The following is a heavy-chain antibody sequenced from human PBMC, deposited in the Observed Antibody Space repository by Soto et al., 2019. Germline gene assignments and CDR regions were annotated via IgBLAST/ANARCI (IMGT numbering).Heavy chain of an antibody. V-gene: IGHV1-46*01. CDR3: ARDTNVALTSHYYGMDV. CDR2: INPNTGST. Sequence: QVQLVQSGAEVKKPGASVKVSCTASGYTFTTYYIHWVRQAPGQGLEWMGIINPNTGSTSSPQRFRGRLTIDRDTSTSTVYMELSSLGSEDTAVYYCARDTNVALTSHYYGMDVWGQGTTVTVSS. CDR1: GYTFTTYY. J-gene: IGHJ6*02. D-gene: IGHD1-1*01.